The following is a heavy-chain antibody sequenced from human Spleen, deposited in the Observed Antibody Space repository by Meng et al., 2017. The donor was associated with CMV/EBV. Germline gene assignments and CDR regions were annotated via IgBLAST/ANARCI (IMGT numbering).Heavy chain of an antibody. CDR2: ISSTGSSI. CDR1: GFSFSDYY. J-gene: IGHJ6*02. V-gene: IGHV3-11*04. CDR3: ARDPRPGAYYFGMDV. Sequence: LSLTCAASGFSFSDYYMSWIRQAPGKGLEWVSYISSTGSSIYYADSVKGRFTISRDNAKNSLYLQMNSLRAEDTAMYYCARDPRPGAYYFGMDVWGQGTTVTVSS. D-gene: IGHD6-6*01.